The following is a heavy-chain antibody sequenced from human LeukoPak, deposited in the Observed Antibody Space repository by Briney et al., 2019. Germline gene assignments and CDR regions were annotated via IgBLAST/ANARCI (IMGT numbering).Heavy chain of an antibody. D-gene: IGHD3-10*01. J-gene: IGHJ3*02. CDR3: ARESGSDDAFDI. CDR2: IYSSGST. CDR1: GGSISSNY. V-gene: IGHV4-4*08. Sequence: SETLSLTCSVSGGSISSNYWSWIRQPPGKGLEWIGYIYSSGSTTYNPSLQSRVTISIDTSKNQFSLKLSSVTAADTAVYYCARESGSDDAFDIWGQGTMVTVSS.